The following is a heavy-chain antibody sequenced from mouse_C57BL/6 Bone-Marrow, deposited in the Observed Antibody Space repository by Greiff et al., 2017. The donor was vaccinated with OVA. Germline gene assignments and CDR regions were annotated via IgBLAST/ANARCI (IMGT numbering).Heavy chain of an antibody. D-gene: IGHD2-4*01. CDR3: ARKGNYDYDEAWFAY. J-gene: IGHJ3*01. V-gene: IGHV2-2*01. CDR2: IWSGGST. Sequence: QVQLKESGPGLVQPSQSLSITCTVSGFSLTSYGVHWVRQSPGKGLEWLGVIWSGGSTDYNAAFISRLSISKDNSKSQVFFKMNSLQADDTAIYYCARKGNYDYDEAWFAYWGQGTLVTVSA. CDR1: GFSLTSYG.